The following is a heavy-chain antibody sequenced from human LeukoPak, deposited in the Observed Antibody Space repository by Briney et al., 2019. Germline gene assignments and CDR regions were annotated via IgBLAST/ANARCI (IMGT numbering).Heavy chain of an antibody. Sequence: PGGSLRLSCAASGFTFSSYSMNWVRQAPGKGLEWVSSISSSSSYIYYADSVKGRFTISRDNPKNTLYLQMNSLRAEHRAVYFCAKRGVVVRVILVGFNKEAYYFDSWGQGALVTVSS. J-gene: IGHJ4*02. CDR1: GFTFSSYS. CDR2: ISSSSSYI. CDR3: AKRGVVVRVILVGFNKEAYYFDS. D-gene: IGHD3-10*01. V-gene: IGHV3-21*04.